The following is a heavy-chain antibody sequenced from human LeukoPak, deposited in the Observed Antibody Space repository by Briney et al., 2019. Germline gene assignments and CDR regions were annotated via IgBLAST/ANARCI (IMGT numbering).Heavy chain of an antibody. CDR1: GFTFSDYW. CDR2: IREDGSVK. CDR3: AREGEQQLDY. V-gene: IGHV3-7*01. D-gene: IGHD6-13*01. Sequence: GGSLRLSCAASGFTFSDYWMNWVRQAPGKGLEWVANIREDGSVKNYVDSVKGRFTISRDNAKNSLSLEMNSLRDEDTAVYYCAREGEQQLDYWGRGTLVTVSS. J-gene: IGHJ4*02.